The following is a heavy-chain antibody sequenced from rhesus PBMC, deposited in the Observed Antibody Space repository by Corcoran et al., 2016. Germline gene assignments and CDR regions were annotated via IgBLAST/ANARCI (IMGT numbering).Heavy chain of an antibody. CDR1: GGSISSGYG. CDR3: ARNSYSNQMYYFDY. Sequence: QVQLQESGPGLVKPSETLSLTCAVSGGSISSGYGWSWSRQPPGKGLEWIGYIYGSSGNTYYNPSLKSRVIISKDTSKNQFSLKLSSVTAADTAVYYCARNSYSNQMYYFDYWGQGVLVTVSS. J-gene: IGHJ4*01. V-gene: IGHV4S7*01. CDR2: IYGSSGNT. D-gene: IGHD4-23*01.